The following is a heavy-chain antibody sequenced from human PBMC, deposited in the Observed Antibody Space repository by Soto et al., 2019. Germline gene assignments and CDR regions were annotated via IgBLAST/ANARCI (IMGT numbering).Heavy chain of an antibody. J-gene: IGHJ4*01. Sequence: QVQLQESGPGLMKPSGTLSLTCAVSGGSISTNWWSWVRQPPGKGLEWIGEIYDSGATNYNPSLKYRFTMSVDKSHNNSALNLNSVTAAATAVYYCARHIAVSGTRGFDFWGHGTLVTVSS. CDR3: ARHIAVSGTRGFDF. CDR1: GGSISTNW. D-gene: IGHD6-19*01. V-gene: IGHV4-4*02. CDR2: IYDSGAT.